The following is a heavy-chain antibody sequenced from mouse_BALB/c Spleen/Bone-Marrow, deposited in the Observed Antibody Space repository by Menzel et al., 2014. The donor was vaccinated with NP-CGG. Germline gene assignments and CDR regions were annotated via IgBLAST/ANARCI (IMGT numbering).Heavy chain of an antibody. D-gene: IGHD2-2*01. CDR3: ARNYGYGKFFAY. J-gene: IGHJ3*01. Sequence: VQLKESGAELVKPGASVKLSCTASGFNIKDTYMHWVKRRPEQGLEWIGRIDPANGNTKYDPKFQGKATITADTSSNTAYPQLSSLTSEDTAVYYCARNYGYGKFFAYWGQGTLVTVSA. CDR1: GFNIKDTY. CDR2: IDPANGNT. V-gene: IGHV14-3*02.